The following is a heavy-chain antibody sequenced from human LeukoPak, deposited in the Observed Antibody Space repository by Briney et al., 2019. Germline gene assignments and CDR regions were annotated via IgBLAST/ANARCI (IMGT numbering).Heavy chain of an antibody. D-gene: IGHD1-1*01. CDR1: GGTFNRYA. Sequence: ASVKVSCKASGGTFNRYAISWVRQAPGQGLEWMGWINTNTGNPTYAQGFTGRFVFSLDTSVSTAYLQISSLKAEDTAVYYCAREGERNWFDPWGQGTLVTVSS. V-gene: IGHV7-4-1*02. CDR3: AREGERNWFDP. J-gene: IGHJ5*02. CDR2: INTNTGNP.